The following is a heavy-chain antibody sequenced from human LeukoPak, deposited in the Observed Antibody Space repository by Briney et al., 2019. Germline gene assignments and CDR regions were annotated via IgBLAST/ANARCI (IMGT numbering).Heavy chain of an antibody. Sequence: GASVKVSCKASGYTFTGYYMHWVRQAPGQGLEWMGWINPNSGGTNYAQKFQGRVTMTRDTSISTAYMELSRLRSDDTAVYYCAARNSYYDSSGFNAFDIWGQGTMVTVSS. CDR2: INPNSGGT. D-gene: IGHD3-22*01. J-gene: IGHJ3*02. V-gene: IGHV1-2*02. CDR3: AARNSYYDSSGFNAFDI. CDR1: GYTFTGYY.